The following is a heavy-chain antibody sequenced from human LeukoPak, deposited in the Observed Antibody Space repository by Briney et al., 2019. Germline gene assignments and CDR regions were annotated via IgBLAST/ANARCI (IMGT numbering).Heavy chain of an antibody. Sequence: PGGSLRLSCAASGFTFTNAYMSWVRQAPGKGLECVGRIKSKSDGGTIEYGAPVKGRFTISRDDSQNTVYLQMNSLKSEDTAVYYCARRGITISGVLVYHYSGLDVWGQGTTVTVSS. CDR1: GFTFTNAY. CDR2: IKSKSDGGTI. CDR3: ARRGITISGVLVYHYSGLDV. V-gene: IGHV3-15*01. J-gene: IGHJ6*02. D-gene: IGHD3-3*01.